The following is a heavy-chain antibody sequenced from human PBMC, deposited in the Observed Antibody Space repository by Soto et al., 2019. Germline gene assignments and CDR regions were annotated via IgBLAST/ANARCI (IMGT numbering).Heavy chain of an antibody. CDR3: ARDIRYSSGWEPDAFDI. V-gene: IGHV3-20*01. CDR2: MNWNGGST. CDR1: GFTFDYYG. D-gene: IGHD6-19*01. J-gene: IGHJ3*02. Sequence: GGSLRLSCAASGFTFDYYGMSWVRQAPREGLGWGSGMNWNGGSTGYADSVKGRFTSSRNNAKNSLYLQMNSLRAEDTALYHCARDIRYSSGWEPDAFDIWGQGTMVTVSS.